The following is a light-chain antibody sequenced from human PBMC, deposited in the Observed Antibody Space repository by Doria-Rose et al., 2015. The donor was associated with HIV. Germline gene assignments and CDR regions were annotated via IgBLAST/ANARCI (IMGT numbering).Light chain of an antibody. J-gene: IGKJ4*01. Sequence: DIQMTQSPSSLSASVGDRVTITCRASQSTGSFLNWYQQKPGKAPKLLIYAASSLQNVVPSRFSGSGSGTDFTLTISSLQPEDFATYFCQQSYSTPLTFGGGTKLEIK. CDR1: QSTGSF. V-gene: IGKV1-39*01. CDR3: QQSYSTPLT. CDR2: AAS.